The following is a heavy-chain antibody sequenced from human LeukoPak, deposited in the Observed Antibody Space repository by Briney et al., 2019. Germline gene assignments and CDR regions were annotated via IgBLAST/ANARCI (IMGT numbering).Heavy chain of an antibody. Sequence: GASVKVSCKASGYTFTGYYMHWVRQAPGQGLEWMGWINPNSGGTNYAQKFQGRVTMTRDTSISTAYMELSRLRSDDTAVYYCARDTRYCTNGVCYAYYFDYWGQGTLVTVSS. J-gene: IGHJ4*02. V-gene: IGHV1-2*02. D-gene: IGHD2-8*01. CDR2: INPNSGGT. CDR3: ARDTRYCTNGVCYAYYFDY. CDR1: GYTFTGYY.